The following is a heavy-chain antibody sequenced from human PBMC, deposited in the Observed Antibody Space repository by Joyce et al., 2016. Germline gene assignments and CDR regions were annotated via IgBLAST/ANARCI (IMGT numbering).Heavy chain of an antibody. D-gene: IGHD2-2*01. Sequence: QVHLVQSGAEVKMPGSSVKVSCTASGGSFGAQIFNWVRQTPGQGLEWMGGIIPVFVTPNYAQKVQGTVSITADTGTSAVFMEVRSLTSDDTAMYYCASGVAGYCSSSTCPRPLDVWGQGTMVIVS. V-gene: IGHV1-69*14. CDR2: IIPVFVTP. CDR3: ASGVAGYCSSSTCPRPLDV. J-gene: IGHJ3*01. CDR1: GGSFGAQI.